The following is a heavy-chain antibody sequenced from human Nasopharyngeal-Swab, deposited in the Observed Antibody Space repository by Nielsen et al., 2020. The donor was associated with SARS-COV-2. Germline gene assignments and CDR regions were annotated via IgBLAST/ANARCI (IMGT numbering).Heavy chain of an antibody. Sequence: GGSLRLSCAASGFTFSSYSMNWVRQAPGKGLEWVSSISSSSSYIYYADSVKGRFTISRDNAKNSLYLQMNSLRAEDTAVYYCAIAHQQDPFVVVPAANYYGMDVWGQGTTVTVSS. V-gene: IGHV3-21*01. D-gene: IGHD2-2*01. CDR1: GFTFSSYS. CDR3: AIAHQQDPFVVVPAANYYGMDV. J-gene: IGHJ6*02. CDR2: ISSSSSYI.